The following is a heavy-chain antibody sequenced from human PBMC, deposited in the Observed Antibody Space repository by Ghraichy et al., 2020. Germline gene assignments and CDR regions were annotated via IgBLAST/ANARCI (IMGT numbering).Heavy chain of an antibody. D-gene: IGHD2-2*01. Sequence: SETLSLTCAVYGGSFSGYYWSWIRQPPGKGLEWIGEINHSGSTNYNPSLKSRVTISVDTSKNQFSLKLSSVTAADTAVYYCARGIVVVPANIYNWFDPWGQGTLVTVSS. J-gene: IGHJ5*02. CDR3: ARGIVVVPANIYNWFDP. CDR2: INHSGST. V-gene: IGHV4-34*01. CDR1: GGSFSGYY.